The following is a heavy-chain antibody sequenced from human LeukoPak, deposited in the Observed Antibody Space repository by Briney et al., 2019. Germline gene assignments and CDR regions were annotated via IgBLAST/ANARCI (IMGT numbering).Heavy chain of an antibody. V-gene: IGHV4-59*08. CDR1: GGSISSYY. CDR3: ARRGGHGGSFDY. D-gene: IGHD4-23*01. Sequence: SETLSLTCTVSGGSISSYYWSWIRQPPGKGLEWIGYIYNSGSTNYNPSLRSRVTISVDTSKNQFSLKLSSVTAADTAVYYCARRGGHGGSFDYWGQGTLVTVSS. CDR2: IYNSGST. J-gene: IGHJ4*02.